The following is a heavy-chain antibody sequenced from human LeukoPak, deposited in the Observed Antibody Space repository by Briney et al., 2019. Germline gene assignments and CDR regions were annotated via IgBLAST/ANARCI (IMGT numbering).Heavy chain of an antibody. CDR3: AKGPAWYYDSSGYYQPSD. D-gene: IGHD3-22*01. V-gene: IGHV3-30-3*01. CDR2: ISYDGSNK. Sequence: GGSLRLSCAASGFTFSSYAMHWVRQAPGKGLEWVAVISYDGSNKYYADSVKGRFTISRDNSKNTLYLQMNSLRAEDTAVYYCAKGPAWYYDSSGYYQPSDWGQGTLVTVSS. CDR1: GFTFSSYA. J-gene: IGHJ4*02.